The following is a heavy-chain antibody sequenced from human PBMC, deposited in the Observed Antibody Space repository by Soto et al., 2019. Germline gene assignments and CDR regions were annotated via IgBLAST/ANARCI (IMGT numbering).Heavy chain of an antibody. CDR3: AKDWEHQLIRGWFDP. Sequence: QVQLVESGGGVVQPGRSLRLSCAASGSTFRNYGMHWVRQAPGKGLEWVAVSSYDGSNEYYADSVKGRFIISRDDSKNTLYLQMNSLREEDTAVYYCAKDWEHQLIRGWFDPWGQGTLVTVSP. CDR2: SSYDGSNE. J-gene: IGHJ5*02. V-gene: IGHV3-30*18. CDR1: GSTFRNYG. D-gene: IGHD1-26*01.